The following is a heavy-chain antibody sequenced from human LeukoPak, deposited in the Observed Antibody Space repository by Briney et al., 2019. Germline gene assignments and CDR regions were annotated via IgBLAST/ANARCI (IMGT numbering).Heavy chain of an antibody. CDR2: IIPIFGTT. Sequence: SVKVSCKASGGTFSSYAISWVRQAPGQGLEWMGGIIPIFGTTNYARKFRGRVTLTADKSTRTAYMELSSLRSEDTAVYYCARDQGGYYSSSWVFDYWGQGTLVTVSS. D-gene: IGHD6-13*01. CDR1: GGTFSSYA. V-gene: IGHV1-69*06. J-gene: IGHJ4*02. CDR3: ARDQGGYYSSSWVFDY.